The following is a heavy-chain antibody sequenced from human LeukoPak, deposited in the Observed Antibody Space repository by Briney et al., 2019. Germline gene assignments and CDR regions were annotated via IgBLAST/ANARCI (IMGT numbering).Heavy chain of an antibody. J-gene: IGHJ4*02. D-gene: IGHD2-15*01. Sequence: GGSLRLSCAASGFTFDDYAMHWVRQAPREGLEWVSLISGDGGSTYYADSVKGRFTISRDNSKNSLYLQMNSQRTEDTAFYYCAKDCSGGSCYNYWGQGALVTVSS. CDR1: GFTFDDYA. CDR3: AKDCSGGSCYNY. CDR2: ISGDGGST. V-gene: IGHV3-43*02.